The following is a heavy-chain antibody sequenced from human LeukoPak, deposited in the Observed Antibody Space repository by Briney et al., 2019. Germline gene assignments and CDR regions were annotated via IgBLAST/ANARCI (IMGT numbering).Heavy chain of an antibody. CDR1: GGTFSSYA. V-gene: IGHV1-69*13. CDR2: IIPIFGTA. D-gene: IGHD4-17*01. J-gene: IGHJ4*02. CDR3: ARGHYGDYGGYYFDY. Sequence: GASVKVSCKASGGTFSSYAISWVRQAPGQGLEWMGGIIPIFGTANYAQKFQGRVTITADESTSTAYMELSSLRSEDTAVYYCARGHYGDYGGYYFDYWGQGTLVTVSS.